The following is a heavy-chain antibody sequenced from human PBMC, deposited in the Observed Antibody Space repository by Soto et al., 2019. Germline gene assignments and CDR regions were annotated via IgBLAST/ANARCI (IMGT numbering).Heavy chain of an antibody. CDR2: IRSKAYGGTT. CDR3: NRLTGYGYFVY. Sequence: PGGSLRLSCTASGFTFGDYAMSWVRQAPGKGLEWVGFIRSKAYGGTTEYAASVKGRFTISRDDSKSIAYLQMNSLKTEDTAVYYCNRLTGYGYFVYWGQGTLVTVSS. CDR1: GFTFGDYA. D-gene: IGHD5-18*01. J-gene: IGHJ4*02. V-gene: IGHV3-49*04.